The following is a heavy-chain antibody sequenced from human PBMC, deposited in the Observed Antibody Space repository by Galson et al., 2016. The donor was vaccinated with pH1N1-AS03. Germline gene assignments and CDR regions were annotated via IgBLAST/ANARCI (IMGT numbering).Heavy chain of an antibody. Sequence: SVKVSCKASGGNFRTHPISWVRQAPGQGLEWMGGIMPVFGPAKYAQKFQGRVTISAEESTSTAYMELNNLRPDDPAVYYCATDHYETSDFRGAWDYWGQGTPVTVSS. D-gene: IGHD3-22*01. J-gene: IGHJ4*02. CDR1: GGNFRTHP. CDR3: ATDHYETSDFRGAWDY. V-gene: IGHV1-69*13. CDR2: IMPVFGPA.